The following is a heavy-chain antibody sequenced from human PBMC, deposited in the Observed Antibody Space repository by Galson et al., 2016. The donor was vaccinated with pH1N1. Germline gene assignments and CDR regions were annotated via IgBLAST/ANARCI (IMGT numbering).Heavy chain of an antibody. V-gene: IGHV4-4*07. CDR2: VYSSGST. D-gene: IGHD7-27*01. Sequence: ETLSLTCSVSGGPISDWFWSWFRQPAGKGLEWIGRVYSSGSTNYNPSLKSRVTMSVDRSKNQFPLKLTSVTAADTAVYYCATGDKEFDHWGQGTMFIVSS. CDR3: ATGDKEFDH. J-gene: IGHJ3*01. CDR1: GGPISDWF.